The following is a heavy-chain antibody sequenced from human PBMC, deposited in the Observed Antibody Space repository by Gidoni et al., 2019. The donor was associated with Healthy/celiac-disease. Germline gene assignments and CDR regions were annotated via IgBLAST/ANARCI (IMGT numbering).Heavy chain of an antibody. CDR3: ARECRFLEWLVYFDY. J-gene: IGHJ4*02. CDR1: GFTFSSYG. Sequence: QVQLLESGGGEAQPGRSLTLSCAASGFTFSSYGMHWGRQAPGKGLEWVVVIWYDGSNKDYADSVKGRVTISRDNSKNTLYLQMNSLRAEDTAVYYCARECRFLEWLVYFDYWGQGTLVTVSS. D-gene: IGHD3-3*01. CDR2: IWYDGSNK. V-gene: IGHV3-33*01.